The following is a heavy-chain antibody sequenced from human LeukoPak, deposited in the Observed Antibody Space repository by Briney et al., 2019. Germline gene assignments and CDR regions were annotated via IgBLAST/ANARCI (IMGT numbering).Heavy chain of an antibody. CDR3: AREGDDYSKRGFDY. V-gene: IGHV3-30*03. D-gene: IGHD4-4*01. CDR1: GFTYSSYG. CDR2: ISYDGSNK. J-gene: IGHJ4*02. Sequence: PGRSLRLSCAASGFTYSSYGMHWVRQAPGKGLEWVAVISYDGSNKYYADSVKGRFTISRDNSKNTLYLQMNSLRAEDTAVYYCAREGDDYSKRGFDYWGQGTLVTVSS.